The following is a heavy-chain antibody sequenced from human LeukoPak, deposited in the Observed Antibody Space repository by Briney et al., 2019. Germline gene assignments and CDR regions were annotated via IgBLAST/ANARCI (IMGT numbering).Heavy chain of an antibody. D-gene: IGHD3-3*01. CDR1: GGTFSSYA. V-gene: IGHV1-69*13. CDR2: IIPIFGTA. Sequence: TSVKVSCKASGGTFSSYAISWVRQAPGQGLEWMGGIIPIFGTANYAQKFQGRVTITADESTSTAYMELSSLRSEDTAVYYCARVGGRFLEDEPGRYWGQGTLVTVSS. CDR3: ARVGGRFLEDEPGRY. J-gene: IGHJ4*02.